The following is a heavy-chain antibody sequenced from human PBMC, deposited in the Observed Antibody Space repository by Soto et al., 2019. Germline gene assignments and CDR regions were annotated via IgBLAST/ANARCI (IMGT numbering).Heavy chain of an antibody. CDR1: GESIISRSYY. CDR2: ICYSGST. J-gene: IGHJ4*02. CDR3: ARQRTSVVTQAYFDE. D-gene: IGHD2-21*02. Sequence: SATLSLTCPVTGESIISRSYYWGWLNQPPGKGLEWIGSICYSGSTYNTPSLSSRVSMSIATSKAQFSMKLKSVTAADTALYFCARQRTSVVTQAYFDEWGPGSLVTVSS. V-gene: IGHV4-39*01.